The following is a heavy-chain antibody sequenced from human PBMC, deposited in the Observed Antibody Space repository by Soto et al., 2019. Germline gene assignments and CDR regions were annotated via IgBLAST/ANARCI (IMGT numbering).Heavy chain of an antibody. CDR2: IYYSGST. CDR3: ARYHIKSNWFDP. J-gene: IGHJ5*02. V-gene: IGHV4-59*01. CDR1: GGSISSYY. D-gene: IGHD2-2*01. Sequence: WETLSLTCTVSGGSISSYYWSWIRQPPGKGLEWIGYIYYSGSTNYNPSLKSRVTISVDTSKNQFSLKLSSVTAADTAVYYCARYHIKSNWFDPWGQGTLVTVSS.